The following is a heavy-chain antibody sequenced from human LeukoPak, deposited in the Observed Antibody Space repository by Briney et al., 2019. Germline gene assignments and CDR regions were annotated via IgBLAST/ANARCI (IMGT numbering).Heavy chain of an antibody. CDR1: GGTFSSYA. CDR2: IIPIFGTA. D-gene: IGHD5-12*01. CDR3: ARGSDGGYDH. J-gene: IGHJ5*02. Sequence: SVKVSCKASGGTFSSYAISWVRQAPGQGLEWMGGIIPIFGTANYAQKFQGRVTITADESTSTAYMELSSLRSEDAVVYYCARGSDGGYDHWGQGTLVTVSS. V-gene: IGHV1-69*13.